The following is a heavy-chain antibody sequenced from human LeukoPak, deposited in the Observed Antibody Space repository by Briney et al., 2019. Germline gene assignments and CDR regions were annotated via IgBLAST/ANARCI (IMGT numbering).Heavy chain of an antibody. Sequence: SESLSLTCTVSGYFIGSGQYWGWIRQPPGTGLEWIGNIYHSGTSYYNPSLKSRMHLSMGTSKNHSSLNLTTVTATDTALYFCVGAHGSGIIRDYWGQGLLVTVSS. V-gene: IGHV4-38-2*02. D-gene: IGHD3-10*01. CDR2: IYHSGTS. J-gene: IGHJ4*02. CDR3: VGAHGSGIIRDY. CDR1: GYFIGSGQY.